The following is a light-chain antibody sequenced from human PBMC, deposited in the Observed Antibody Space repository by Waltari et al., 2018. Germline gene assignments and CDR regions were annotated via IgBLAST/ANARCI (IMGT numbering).Light chain of an antibody. CDR1: SSDVGNYDY. J-gene: IGLJ2*01. Sequence: QSALTQPRSVSGSPGQSVTISCIGTSSDVGNYDYVSWYQEHPGKAPKLMIFDGNKRPAGVPDRFSGSKSGNTASLTISGLQAEDEADYYCCSYAGSYTYVIFGGGTKLTVL. CDR3: CSYAGSYTYVI. V-gene: IGLV2-11*01. CDR2: DGN.